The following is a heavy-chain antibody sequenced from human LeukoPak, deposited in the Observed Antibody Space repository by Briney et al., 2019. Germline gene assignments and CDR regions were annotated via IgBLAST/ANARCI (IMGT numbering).Heavy chain of an antibody. CDR2: ISSSSSSYI. CDR3: ASSYSSGWRFDY. CDR1: GFTFSSYW. V-gene: IGHV3-21*01. D-gene: IGHD6-19*01. J-gene: IGHJ4*02. Sequence: GGSLRLSCAASGFTFSSYWMNWVRQAPGKGLEWVSSISSSSSSYIYYADSVKGRFTISRDNAKNSLYLQMNSLRAEDTAVYYCASSYSSGWRFDYWGQGTLVTVSS.